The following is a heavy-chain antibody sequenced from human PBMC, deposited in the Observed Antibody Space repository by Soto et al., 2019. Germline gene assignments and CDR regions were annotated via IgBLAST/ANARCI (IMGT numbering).Heavy chain of an antibody. Sequence: SETLSLTCTVSGGSISSYYWSWIRQPPGKGLEWIGYIYYSGSTNYNPSLKSRVTISVDTSKNQFSLKLSSVTAADTAVYYCARVTVTTGYYGMDVWGQGTTVTVSS. V-gene: IGHV4-59*01. CDR3: ARVTVTTGYYGMDV. CDR1: GGSISSYY. D-gene: IGHD4-4*01. CDR2: IYYSGST. J-gene: IGHJ6*02.